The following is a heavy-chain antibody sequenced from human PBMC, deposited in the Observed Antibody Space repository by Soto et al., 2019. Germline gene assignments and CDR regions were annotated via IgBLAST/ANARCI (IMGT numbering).Heavy chain of an antibody. CDR3: CTGSVSTGFYGMDV. CDR1: DFTLSNAR. Sequence: QPRGSLRLSCAASDFTLSNARMNWVRQAPGKGLEWVGRIDKKRDGGTTDYAAPVKGRLTISRDDSKNTLYLQVESLKTEDTAVYYCCTGSVSTGFYGMDVWGQGTTVTVSS. J-gene: IGHJ6*01. D-gene: IGHD1-20*01. V-gene: IGHV3-15*07. CDR2: IDKKRDGGTT.